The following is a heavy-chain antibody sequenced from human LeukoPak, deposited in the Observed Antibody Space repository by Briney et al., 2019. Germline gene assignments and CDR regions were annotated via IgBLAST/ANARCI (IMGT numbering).Heavy chain of an antibody. D-gene: IGHD3-3*01. CDR1: GGSISSYY. Sequence: PSETLSLTCTVSGGSISSYYWSWIRQPAGKGLEWIGRIYTSGSTNYNPSLKSRVTMSVDTSKNQFSLKLSSVTAADTAVYYCARDIQGITIFGVVTPPYYYYMDVWGKGTTVTVSS. J-gene: IGHJ6*03. CDR2: IYTSGST. CDR3: ARDIQGITIFGVVTPPYYYYMDV. V-gene: IGHV4-4*07.